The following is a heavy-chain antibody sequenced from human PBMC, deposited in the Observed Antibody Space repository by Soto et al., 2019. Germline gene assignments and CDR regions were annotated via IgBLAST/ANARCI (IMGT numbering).Heavy chain of an antibody. Sequence: ASVKVSCKASGGTFSSYAISWVRQAPGQGLEWMGGIIPIFGTANYAQKFQGRVTITADESTSTAYMELSSLRSEDTAVYYCARVGSVASEARYYYYGMDVWGQGTTVTVSS. J-gene: IGHJ6*02. CDR2: IIPIFGTA. D-gene: IGHD3-10*01. CDR1: GGTFSSYA. V-gene: IGHV1-69*13. CDR3: ARVGSVASEARYYYYGMDV.